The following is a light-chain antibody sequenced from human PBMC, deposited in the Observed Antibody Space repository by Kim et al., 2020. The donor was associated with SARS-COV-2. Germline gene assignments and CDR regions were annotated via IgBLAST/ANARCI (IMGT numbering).Light chain of an antibody. V-gene: IGLV3-19*01. CDR3: KSRDNNTNHWV. CDR1: SLRSYY. J-gene: IGLJ3*02. CDR2: DKD. Sequence: SSELTQDPAVSVALGQTVRITCQGDSLRSYYASWYQQKPGQAPVLVIYDKDNRPSGIPDRFSGSGSGNTASLTITGAQAEDEAGYYCKSRDNNTNHWVFGGGTQLTVL.